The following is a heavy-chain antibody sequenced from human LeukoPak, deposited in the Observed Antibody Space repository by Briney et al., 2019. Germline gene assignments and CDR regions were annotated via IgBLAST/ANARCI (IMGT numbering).Heavy chain of an antibody. J-gene: IGHJ4*02. CDR2: IWYDGSNK. CDR3: ARDEDGTGFDY. Sequence: PGGSLRLSCAASGFTFSSYGMHWVRQAPGKGLEWVAVIWYDGSNKYYADSVKGRFTISRDNSKNTLYLQMNSLRAEDTAVYYCARDEDGTGFDYWGQGTLVTASS. CDR1: GFTFSSYG. D-gene: IGHD1-1*01. V-gene: IGHV3-33*01.